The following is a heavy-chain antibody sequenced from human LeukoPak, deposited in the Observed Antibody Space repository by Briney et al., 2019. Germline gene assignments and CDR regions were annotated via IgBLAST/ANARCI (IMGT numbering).Heavy chain of an antibody. CDR2: INYSGSNA. J-gene: IGHJ3*01. CDR1: GFTVSSSY. V-gene: IGHV3-53*01. D-gene: IGHD1-7*01. CDR3: ARDIELST. Sequence: PGGSLRLSCAASGFTVSSSYMSWVRQAPGKGLEWVALINYSGSNAYYADSVRGRFTISRDSSKSMLYLQMDSLRAEDTAIYYCARDIELSTWGQGTMVSV.